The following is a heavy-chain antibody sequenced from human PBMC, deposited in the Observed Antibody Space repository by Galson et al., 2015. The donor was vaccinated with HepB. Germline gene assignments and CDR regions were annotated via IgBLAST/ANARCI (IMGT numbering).Heavy chain of an antibody. V-gene: IGHV1-18*01. CDR3: ARGGMATIGGPTFDY. CDR2: VSTCNGDT. Sequence: SVKVSCKASGYTFTTYFIHWVRQAPGQGLQWMGRVSTCNGDTQYAQDLQDRVTMTTDTSTNTAYLELGNLRSDDTAVYYRARGGMATIGGPTFDYWGRGTLVTVSS. J-gene: IGHJ4*01. CDR1: GYTFTTYF. D-gene: IGHD5-24*01.